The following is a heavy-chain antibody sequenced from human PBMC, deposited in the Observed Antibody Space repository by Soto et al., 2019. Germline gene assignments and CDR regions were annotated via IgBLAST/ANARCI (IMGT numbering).Heavy chain of an antibody. V-gene: IGHV3-66*01. D-gene: IGHD1-20*01. CDR2: IYTGDTT. Sequence: GGSLRLSCAASGFTVSSNHLSWVRQAPGKGLEWVSVIYTGDTTNYADSVKGRFTISRDNSKNTLYLQMNSLRAEDTAVYYCARILYTWNSFGYWGQGTLVTVSS. CDR1: GFTVSSNH. J-gene: IGHJ4*02. CDR3: ARILYTWNSFGY.